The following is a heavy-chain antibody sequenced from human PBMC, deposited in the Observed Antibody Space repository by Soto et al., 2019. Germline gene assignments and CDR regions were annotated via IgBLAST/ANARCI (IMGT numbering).Heavy chain of an antibody. CDR1: GFTFSSYA. D-gene: IGHD6-19*01. J-gene: IGHJ4*02. CDR3: ARSSRRIAVAGTALDY. Sequence: GGSLRLSCAASGFTFSSYAMHWVRQAPGKGLEWVAIISYDGSNKSYADSVKGRITSSRDNSKNTLSLQMNSLRAEDTAVYYCARSSRRIAVAGTALDYWGQGTLVPVSS. V-gene: IGHV3-30-3*01. CDR2: ISYDGSNK.